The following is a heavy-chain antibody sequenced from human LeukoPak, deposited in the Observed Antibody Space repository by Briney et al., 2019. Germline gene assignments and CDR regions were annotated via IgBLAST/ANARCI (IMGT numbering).Heavy chain of an antibody. V-gene: IGHV4-39*02. D-gene: IGHD5-18*01. CDR1: GGSISSSSYY. CDR3: ARDSHTAMDY. J-gene: IGHJ4*02. Sequence: TSETLSLTCTVSGGSISSSSYYWGWIRQPPGKGLEWIGSIYYSGSTYYNPSLKSRVTISVDTSKNQFSLKLSSVTAADTAVYYCARDSHTAMDYWGQGTLVTVSS. CDR2: IYYSGST.